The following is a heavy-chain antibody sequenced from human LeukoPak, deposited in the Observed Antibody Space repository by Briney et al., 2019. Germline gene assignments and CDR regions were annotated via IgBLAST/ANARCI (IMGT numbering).Heavy chain of an antibody. CDR3: ARHSRTFYDILTGTYGGYFDY. J-gene: IGHJ4*02. CDR2: INHSGST. V-gene: IGHV4-34*01. CDR1: GGSFSGYY. Sequence: SETLSLTCAVYGGSFSGYYWSWIRQPPWRGLEWIGEINHSGSTNYNPSLKSRVTISVDTSKNQFSLKLSSVTAADTAVYYCARHSRTFYDILTGTYGGYFDYWGQRTLVTVSS. D-gene: IGHD3-9*01.